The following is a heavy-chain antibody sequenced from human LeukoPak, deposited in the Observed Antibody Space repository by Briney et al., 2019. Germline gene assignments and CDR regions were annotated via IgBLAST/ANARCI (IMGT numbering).Heavy chain of an antibody. D-gene: IGHD3-3*01. V-gene: IGHV3-49*04. J-gene: IGHJ4*02. Sequence: GSLRLSCTASGFTFGDYAMSWVRQAPGNGLEWVGFIRSKAYGGTTEYAASVKGRFTISRDDSKSIAYLQMNSLKTEDTAVYYCTRDRIASSIFGVVISPPDYWGQGTLVTVSS. CDR2: IRSKAYGGTT. CDR1: GFTFGDYA. CDR3: TRDRIASSIFGVVISPPDY.